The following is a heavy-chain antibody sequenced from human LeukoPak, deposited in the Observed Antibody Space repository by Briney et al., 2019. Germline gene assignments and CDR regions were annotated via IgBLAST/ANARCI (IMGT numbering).Heavy chain of an antibody. Sequence: ASVKVSCKASGYTFTSYYMHWARQAPGQGLEWMGIINPSGGSTSYAQKFQGRVTMTRDTSTSTVYMELSSLRSEDTAVYYCARVSVTGLAAGVFDYWGQGTLVTVSS. J-gene: IGHJ4*02. D-gene: IGHD6-13*01. CDR3: ARVSVTGLAAGVFDY. V-gene: IGHV1-46*03. CDR1: GYTFTSYY. CDR2: INPSGGST.